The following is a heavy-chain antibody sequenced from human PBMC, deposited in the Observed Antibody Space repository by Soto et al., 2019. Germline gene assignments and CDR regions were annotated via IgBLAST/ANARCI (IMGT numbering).Heavy chain of an antibody. Sequence: LRLSCAASGFTFSSYSMNWVRQAPWKGLEWVSSISSSSSYIYYSDSVKGRVTISRDNAKNSLYLQMNSLRAEDTAVYYCVRDQSRDVFIIRGYYYYGMDVWGQGTTVTVSS. CDR2: ISSSSSYI. V-gene: IGHV3-21*01. J-gene: IGHJ6*02. CDR1: GFTFSSYS. D-gene: IGHD2-2*01. CDR3: VRDQSRDVFIIRGYYYYGMDV.